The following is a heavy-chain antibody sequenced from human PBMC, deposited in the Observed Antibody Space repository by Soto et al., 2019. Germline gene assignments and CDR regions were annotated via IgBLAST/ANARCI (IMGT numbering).Heavy chain of an antibody. Sequence: SGPTLVNPTQTLTLTCTFSGFSLSPRGMRVSWIRQPPGKALEWLARIDWDDDKFYSTSLKTRLTISKDTSKNQVVLTMTNMDPVDTATYYCARIPASYGMDVWGQGTTVTVSS. CDR2: IDWDDDK. CDR3: ARIPASYGMDV. D-gene: IGHD6-25*01. V-gene: IGHV2-70*04. J-gene: IGHJ6*02. CDR1: GFSLSPRGMR.